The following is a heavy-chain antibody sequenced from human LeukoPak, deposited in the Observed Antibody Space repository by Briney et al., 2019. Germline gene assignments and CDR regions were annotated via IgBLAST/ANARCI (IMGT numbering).Heavy chain of an antibody. Sequence: GGSLRLSCAASGFTFSSYAMSWVRQAPGKGLEWVSAISGSGGSTYYADSVKGRFTISRDNSKHTLYLQMNSLRAEDTAVYYCAKDGLGWNYGPADYWGQGTLVTVSS. D-gene: IGHD1-7*01. J-gene: IGHJ4*02. CDR2: ISGSGGST. CDR3: AKDGLGWNYGPADY. V-gene: IGHV3-23*01. CDR1: GFTFSSYA.